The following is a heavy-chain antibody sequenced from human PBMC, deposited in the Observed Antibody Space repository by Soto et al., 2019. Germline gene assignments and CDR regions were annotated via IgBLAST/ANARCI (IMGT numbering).Heavy chain of an antibody. V-gene: IGHV4-59*01. Sequence: SETLSLTCTVSGGSISSYYWSCIRQPPGKGLEWIGYIYYSGSTNYNPSLKSRVTISVDTSKNQFSLKLSSVTAADTAVYYCASDRLAQFDYWGQGTLVTVSS. CDR3: ASDRLAQFDY. J-gene: IGHJ4*02. CDR2: IYYSGST. CDR1: GGSISSYY. D-gene: IGHD6-19*01.